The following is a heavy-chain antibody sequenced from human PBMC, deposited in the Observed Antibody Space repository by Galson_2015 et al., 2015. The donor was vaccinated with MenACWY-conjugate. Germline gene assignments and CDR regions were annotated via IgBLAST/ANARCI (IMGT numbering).Heavy chain of an antibody. D-gene: IGHD2-2*01. CDR2: INSDGSST. J-gene: IGHJ6*02. V-gene: IGHV3-74*01. CDR3: ARDRFIVVVPAAMHYYYGMDV. CDR1: GFTFSSYW. Sequence: SLRLSCAASGFTFSSYWMHWVRQAPGKGPVWVSRINSDGSSTSYADSVKGRFTISRDNAKNTLYLQMNSLRAEDTAVYYCARDRFIVVVPAAMHYYYGMDVWGQGTTVTVSS.